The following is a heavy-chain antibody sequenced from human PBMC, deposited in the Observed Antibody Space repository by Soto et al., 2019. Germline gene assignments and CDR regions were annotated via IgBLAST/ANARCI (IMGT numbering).Heavy chain of an antibody. V-gene: IGHV4-4*07. D-gene: IGHD3-10*01. Sequence: PSETLSLTCTVSGGSISSYYWSWIRRPAGKGLEWIGRIYTSGSTNCNPSLKSRVTMSVDTSKNQFSLKLSSVTAADTAVYYCAKGAPGSDYGMDVWGQGTTVTVSS. CDR1: GGSISSYY. J-gene: IGHJ6*02. CDR3: AKGAPGSDYGMDV. CDR2: IYTSGST.